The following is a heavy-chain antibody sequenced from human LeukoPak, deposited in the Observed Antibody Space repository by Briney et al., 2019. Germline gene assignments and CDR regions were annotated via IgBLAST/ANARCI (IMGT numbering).Heavy chain of an antibody. Sequence: SETLSLTCAVYGGSFSGYYWSWIRQPPGKGLEWIGEIYHSGSTNYNPSLKSRVTISVDKSKNQFSLKLSSVTAADTAVYYCARTGDWSYFDYWGQGTLVTVSS. V-gene: IGHV4-34*01. CDR1: GGSFSGYY. D-gene: IGHD2-21*02. J-gene: IGHJ4*02. CDR3: ARTGDWSYFDY. CDR2: IYHSGST.